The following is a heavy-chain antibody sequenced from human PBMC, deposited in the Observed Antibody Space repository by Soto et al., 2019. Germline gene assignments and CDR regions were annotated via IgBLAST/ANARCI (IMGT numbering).Heavy chain of an antibody. J-gene: IGHJ3*01. CDR1: GGSISRGDYY. D-gene: IGHD3-22*01. CDR3: ARLAITMIGVVEDAFDL. CDR2: IYYSGCT. V-gene: IGHV4-30-4*01. Sequence: PSETLSLTCTVSGGSISRGDYYWSWIRQPPGKGLEWIGYIYYSGCTYYNPSLKSRVTISVDTSKNQFSLKLSYVTAADTAVYYCARLAITMIGVVEDAFDLWGQGILVTVSS.